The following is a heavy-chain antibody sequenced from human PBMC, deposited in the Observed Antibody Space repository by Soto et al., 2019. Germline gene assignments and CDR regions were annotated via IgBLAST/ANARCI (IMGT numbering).Heavy chain of an antibody. CDR3: AKDYTGSWYYFDS. J-gene: IGHJ4*02. Sequence: GGSLRLSCAASGFTFDSYAMNWVRQAPGKGLEWVSAISGTGDTTYYADSVKGRFTISRDNSKNTLYLQMNSLRAEDTAVYYCAKDYTGSWYYFDSWGQGTLVPVSS. CDR2: ISGTGDTT. D-gene: IGHD6-13*01. CDR1: GFTFDSYA. V-gene: IGHV3-23*01.